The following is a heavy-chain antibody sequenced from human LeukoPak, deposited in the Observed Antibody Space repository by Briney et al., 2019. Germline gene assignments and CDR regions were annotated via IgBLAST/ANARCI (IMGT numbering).Heavy chain of an antibody. Sequence: ASVKVSCKASGYTFTGKFLHWVRQAPGQGLEWMGWIDPNSGGTDYAQKFQGRVTMTRDTSISTAYMEMSRLRSDDTALYYCAGGITGGDYWGQGTLVTVSS. CDR3: AGGITGGDY. D-gene: IGHD1-14*01. V-gene: IGHV1-2*02. J-gene: IGHJ4*02. CDR1: GYTFTGKF. CDR2: IDPNSGGT.